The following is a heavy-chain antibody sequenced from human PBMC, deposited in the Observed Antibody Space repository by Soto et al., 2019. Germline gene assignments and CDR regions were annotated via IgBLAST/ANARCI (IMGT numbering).Heavy chain of an antibody. Sequence: QVQLVQSGAEVKKPGSSVKVSCKASGGTFSSYAISWVRQAPGQGLEWMGGIIPIFGTANYAQKFQGRVTITADESTSTAYMELSSLRSEDTAVYYCARAVAVAGISFDFRGWFDPWGQGTLVTVSS. D-gene: IGHD6-19*01. CDR3: ARAVAVAGISFDFRGWFDP. J-gene: IGHJ5*02. CDR2: IIPIFGTA. V-gene: IGHV1-69*01. CDR1: GGTFSSYA.